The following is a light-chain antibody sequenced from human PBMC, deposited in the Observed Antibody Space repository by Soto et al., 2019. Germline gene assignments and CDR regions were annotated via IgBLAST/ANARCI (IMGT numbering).Light chain of an antibody. CDR2: GAS. CDR1: QAVIHNH. CDR3: QQPGTSPIT. Sequence: EIVLPQSPDALSLSPGERATLSCRASQAVIHNHLAWHQQKPGQTPRLLVYGASSRATGIPARFSGSGSGTDFTLTISSLEPEDFAVYYCQQPGTSPITFGRGTRLEIK. V-gene: IGKV3-20*01. J-gene: IGKJ5*01.